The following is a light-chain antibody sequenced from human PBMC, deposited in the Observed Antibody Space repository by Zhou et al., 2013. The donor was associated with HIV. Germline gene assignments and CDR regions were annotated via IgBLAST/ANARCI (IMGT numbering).Light chain of an antibody. Sequence: DIQMTQSPSTLSASVGDRVTITCRASQNVNKEVAWYQQKPGKAPKVLIFEASTLDGGVPARFSGSGSGTEFALTINNMQPEDFATYYCQQYHRYPLTFGGGTRVELK. J-gene: IGKJ4*01. CDR1: QNVNKE. CDR2: EAS. V-gene: IGKV1-5*03. CDR3: QQYHRYPLT.